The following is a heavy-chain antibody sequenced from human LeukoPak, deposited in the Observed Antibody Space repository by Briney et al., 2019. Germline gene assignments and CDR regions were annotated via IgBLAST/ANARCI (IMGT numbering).Heavy chain of an antibody. D-gene: IGHD3-10*01. CDR3: ARDYGSGIDC. Sequence: GRSLRLSCAASGPTFSSYGMHWVRQAPGKGLEWVALIWYDGSNKYYGDSVKGRFTISRDNSKNTLYLQMNSLRAEDTAVYYCARDYGSGIDCWGQGTLVTVSS. J-gene: IGHJ4*02. V-gene: IGHV3-33*01. CDR1: GPTFSSYG. CDR2: IWYDGSNK.